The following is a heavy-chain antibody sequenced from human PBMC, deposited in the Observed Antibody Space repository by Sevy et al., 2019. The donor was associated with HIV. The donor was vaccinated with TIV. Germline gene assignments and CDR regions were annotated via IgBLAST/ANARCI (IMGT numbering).Heavy chain of an antibody. CDR3: ARAWSGPYGMDV. CDR1: GFTFSSYG. CDR2: IGSSSSTI. Sequence: GGSLRLSCAAPGFTFSSYGMNWVRQAPGKGLEWVSCIGSSSSTIYYAASVKGRFTISRDNAKSSLYLQMNSLRDEDTAVYYCARAWSGPYGMDVWGQGTTVTVSS. J-gene: IGHJ6*02. V-gene: IGHV3-48*02. D-gene: IGHD3-3*01.